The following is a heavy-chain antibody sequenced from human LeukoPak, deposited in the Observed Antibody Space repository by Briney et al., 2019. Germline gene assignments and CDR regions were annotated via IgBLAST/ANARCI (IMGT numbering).Heavy chain of an antibody. CDR1: GFTFSSYA. Sequence: GGSLRLSCAASGFTFSSYAMSWVRQAPGKGLEWVSAISGSGGSTYYADSVKGRFTISRDNSKNTLYLQMNSLRAEDTAVYYCAKVPSSVDTMIVVVNFDYWGQGTLVTVSS. V-gene: IGHV3-23*01. CDR2: ISGSGGST. J-gene: IGHJ4*02. CDR3: AKVPSSVDTMIVVVNFDY. D-gene: IGHD3-22*01.